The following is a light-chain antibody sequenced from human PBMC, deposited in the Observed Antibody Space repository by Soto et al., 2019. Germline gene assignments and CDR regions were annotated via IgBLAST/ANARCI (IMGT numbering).Light chain of an antibody. CDR3: QQRSDWALT. CDR1: QSVSSS. J-gene: IGKJ4*01. Sequence: EIALTQSPVTLSLSPGETATLSCRASQSVSSSLAWYQQRPGQAPRLLIYDTTDRALGIPPRFSGSGSETDFTLTIITLEPEDSAVYYCQQRSDWALTFGGGTKVEIK. CDR2: DTT. V-gene: IGKV3-11*01.